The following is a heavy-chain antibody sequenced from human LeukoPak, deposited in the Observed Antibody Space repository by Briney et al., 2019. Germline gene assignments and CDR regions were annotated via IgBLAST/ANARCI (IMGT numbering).Heavy chain of an antibody. D-gene: IGHD2-2*02. CDR1: GFTFSSYA. Sequence: GGSLRLSCAASGFTFSSYAMHWVRQAPGKGLEYVSAISSNGGSTYYANSVKGRFTISRDNSKNTLYLQMGSLRAEDMAVYYCARVGYCSSTSCYIPGDYWGQATLVTVSS. J-gene: IGHJ4*02. CDR2: ISSNGGST. CDR3: ARVGYCSSTSCYIPGDY. V-gene: IGHV3-64*01.